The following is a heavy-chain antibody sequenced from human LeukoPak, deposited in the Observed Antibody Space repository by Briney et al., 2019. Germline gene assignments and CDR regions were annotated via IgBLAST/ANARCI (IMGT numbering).Heavy chain of an antibody. CDR3: ASNDYRDEGIDS. J-gene: IGHJ4*02. CDR1: GFTFDDYA. V-gene: IGHV3-9*01. D-gene: IGHD4-17*01. Sequence: GGSLRLSCAASGFTFDDYAMHWVRQAPGKGLEWVSGISWNSGSIGYADSVKGRFTISRDNAKNSLYLQMNSLRAEDTAVYFCASNDYRDEGIDSWGQGTLVTVSS. CDR2: ISWNSGSI.